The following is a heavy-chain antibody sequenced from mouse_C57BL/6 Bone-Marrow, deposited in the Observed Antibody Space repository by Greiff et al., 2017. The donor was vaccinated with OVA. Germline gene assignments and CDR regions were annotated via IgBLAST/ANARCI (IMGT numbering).Heavy chain of an antibody. J-gene: IGHJ1*03. CDR3: ARQFYYYGSSRYFDV. Sequence: EVKVVESGGDLVKPGGSLKLSCAASGFTFSSYGLSWVRPTPDKRLEWVATISSGGSYTYSPDSVQGRFTISRENAKNTLYLQVSILKSEDTAMYYCARQFYYYGSSRYFDVWGTGTTVTVSS. D-gene: IGHD1-1*01. V-gene: IGHV5-6*01. CDR1: GFTFSSYG. CDR2: ISSGGSYT.